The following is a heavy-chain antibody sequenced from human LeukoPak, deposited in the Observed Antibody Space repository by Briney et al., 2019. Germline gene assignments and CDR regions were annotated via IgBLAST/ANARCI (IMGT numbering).Heavy chain of an antibody. J-gene: IGHJ4*02. CDR1: GFTFSDYY. CDR3: ARDPPYDFWSGYYSD. D-gene: IGHD3-3*01. V-gene: IGHV3-11*04. CDR2: ISSSGSTI. Sequence: PGGSLRLSCAASGFTFSDYYMSWIRQAPGKGLEWVSYISSSGSTIYYADSVKGRFTISRDNAKNSLYLQMNRLRAEDTAVYYYARDPPYDFWSGYYSDWGQGTLVTVSS.